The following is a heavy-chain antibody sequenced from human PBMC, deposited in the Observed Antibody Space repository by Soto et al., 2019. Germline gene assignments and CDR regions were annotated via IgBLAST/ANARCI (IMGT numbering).Heavy chain of an antibody. CDR2: VYHTGST. V-gene: IGHV4-4*03. Sequence: PPETLSLTCVVSGGSISSTYWWTWGRQTPGKGVGGNGEVYHTGSTKYNPSLKNRVTISLDKSHTQFSLNLKSVSAAHPTVYYWASLPPRIVVVFLPIPSWGQGTLDTVSS. CDR1: GGSISSTYW. D-gene: IGHD2-15*01. CDR3: ASLPPRIVVVFLPIPS. J-gene: IGHJ4*02.